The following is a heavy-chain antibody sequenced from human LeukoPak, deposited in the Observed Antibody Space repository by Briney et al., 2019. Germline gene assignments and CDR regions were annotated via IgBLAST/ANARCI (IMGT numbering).Heavy chain of an antibody. CDR1: GFTFSSYG. Sequence: GGSLRLSCAASGFTFSSYGMHWVRQAPGKGLEWVAVIWYDGSNKYYADSVKGRFTISRDNSKNTLYLQMNSLRAEDTAVYYCARAILGGDLDYWGQGTLVTVSS. CDR3: ARAILGGDLDY. J-gene: IGHJ4*02. V-gene: IGHV3-33*01. CDR2: IWYDGSNK. D-gene: IGHD4-17*01.